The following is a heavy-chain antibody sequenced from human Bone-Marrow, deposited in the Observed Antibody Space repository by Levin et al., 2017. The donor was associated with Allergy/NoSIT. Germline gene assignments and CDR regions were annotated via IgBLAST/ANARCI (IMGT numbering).Heavy chain of an antibody. D-gene: IGHD3-3*01. V-gene: IGHV1-18*01. CDR2: ISAYNGNT. CDR1: GYTFTSYG. CDR3: AREGLRFLEWLSIDY. Sequence: GESLKISCKASGYTFTSYGISWVRQAPGQGLEWMGWISAYNGNTNYAQKLQGRVTMTTDTSTSTAYMELRSLRSDDTAVYYCAREGLRFLEWLSIDYWGQGTLVTVSS. J-gene: IGHJ4*02.